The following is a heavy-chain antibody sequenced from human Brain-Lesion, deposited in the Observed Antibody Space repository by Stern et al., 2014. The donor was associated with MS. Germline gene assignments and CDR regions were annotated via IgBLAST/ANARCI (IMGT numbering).Heavy chain of an antibody. D-gene: IGHD3-10*01. Sequence: EVQLVESGGGLVQPGGSLRLPCAASGFTFSNYWMHWVRQAPGTGLVWVSRVNNDGRRTSYADSVKGRFTMARDNAKNTLYLQMNSLRVEDTAIYYCARGERWFDSWGQGTLVIVSS. CDR1: GFTFSNYW. CDR3: ARGERWFDS. CDR2: VNNDGRRT. J-gene: IGHJ5*01. V-gene: IGHV3-74*02.